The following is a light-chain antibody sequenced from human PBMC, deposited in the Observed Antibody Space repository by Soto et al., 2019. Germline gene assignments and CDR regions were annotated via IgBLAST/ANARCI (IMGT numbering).Light chain of an antibody. V-gene: IGLV2-14*01. CDR2: EVS. J-gene: IGLJ1*01. CDR1: SSDIGGHIY. CDR3: SSYTTYNTLV. Sequence: QSALTQPASVSGSPGQSITISCTGTSSDIGGHIYVSWYQHHPGEAPKLLIYEVSSRPSGLSNRFSGSKSGNTASLTISVLQAEDEAYYYCSSYTTYNTLVFGSVPKVTVL.